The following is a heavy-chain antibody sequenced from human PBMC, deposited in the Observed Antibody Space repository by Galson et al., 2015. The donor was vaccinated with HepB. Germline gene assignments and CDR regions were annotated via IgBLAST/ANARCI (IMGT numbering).Heavy chain of an antibody. CDR3: ARDLPTYPKHITMVRGVRWDYYYGMDV. Sequence: SLRLSCAASGFTFSSYAMHWVRQAPGKGLEWVAVISYDGSNKYYADSVKGRFTISRDNSKNTLYLQMNSLRAEDTAVYYCARDLPTYPKHITMVRGVRWDYYYGMDVWGQGTTVTVSS. D-gene: IGHD3-10*01. J-gene: IGHJ6*02. CDR2: ISYDGSNK. CDR1: GFTFSSYA. V-gene: IGHV3-30*04.